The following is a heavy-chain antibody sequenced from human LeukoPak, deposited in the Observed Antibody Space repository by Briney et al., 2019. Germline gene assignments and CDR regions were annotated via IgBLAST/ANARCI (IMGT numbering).Heavy chain of an antibody. J-gene: IGHJ3*02. V-gene: IGHV4-59*01. Sequence: SETLSLTCTVSGGSISSYYWSWIRQPPGKGLEWIGYIYYSGSTNYNPSLKSRVTISVDTSKNQFSLKLSSVTAADTAVYYCARKMSCHDAFDIWGQGTMVTVSS. CDR2: IYYSGST. CDR3: ARKMSCHDAFDI. D-gene: IGHD3-10*01. CDR1: GGSISSYY.